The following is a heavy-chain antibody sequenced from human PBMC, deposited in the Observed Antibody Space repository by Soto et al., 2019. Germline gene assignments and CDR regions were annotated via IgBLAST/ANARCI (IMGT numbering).Heavy chain of an antibody. CDR1: GFTFSSCA. CDR2: ISGSGGST. D-gene: IGHD2-2*02. V-gene: IGHV3-23*01. J-gene: IGHJ5*02. Sequence: EVQLLESGGGLVQPGGSLRLSCGASGFTFSSCAMSWVRQAPGNGLEWVSTISGSGGSTYDADSVKGRFTISRDNSKNTLYLQMNSLRAEDTAVYYCAKDRGSGSTRWYNGWFDPWGQGTLVTVSS. CDR3: AKDRGSGSTRWYNGWFDP.